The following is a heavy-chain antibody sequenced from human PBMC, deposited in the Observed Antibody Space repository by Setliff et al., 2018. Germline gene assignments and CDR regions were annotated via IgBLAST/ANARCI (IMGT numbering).Heavy chain of an antibody. CDR2: INHSGIT. V-gene: IGHV4-34*01. CDR3: ARDQTAILDF. D-gene: IGHD5-18*01. J-gene: IGHJ4*01. Sequence: LSLTCTVYGGSFSDYYWGWIRQPPGKGLEWIAEINHSGITNYNPSLQSRVTISVDMSKNQFSLNLTSVTAADTAVYFCARDQTAILDFWGHGTLVTVSS. CDR1: GGSFSDYY.